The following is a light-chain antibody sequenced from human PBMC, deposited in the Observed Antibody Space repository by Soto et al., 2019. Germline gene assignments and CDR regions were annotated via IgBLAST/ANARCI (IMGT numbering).Light chain of an antibody. CDR2: DAS. CDR3: QQRSNWPLT. Sequence: EIVLTQSPATLSLPPGERATLSCRASQSVSSYLAWYQQKPGQAPRLLIYDASNRATGIPARFSGSGSGTDFTLTISSLEPEDFAVYYCQQRSNWPLTFGPGTKVDI. J-gene: IGKJ3*01. V-gene: IGKV3-11*01. CDR1: QSVSSY.